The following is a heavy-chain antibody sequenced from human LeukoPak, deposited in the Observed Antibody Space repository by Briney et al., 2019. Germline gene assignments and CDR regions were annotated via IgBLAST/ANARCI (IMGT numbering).Heavy chain of an antibody. D-gene: IGHD3-10*01. J-gene: IGHJ4*02. CDR2: IYYSGST. CDR1: GGSISSGDYY. Sequence: SETLSLTCTVSGGSISSGDYYWSWIRQPPGKGLEWIGYIYYSGSTYYNPSLKSRVTISVGTSKNQFSLKLSSVTAADTAVYYSAKSYYYASGLDYWGQGTLVTVSS. V-gene: IGHV4-30-4*08. CDR3: AKSYYYASGLDY.